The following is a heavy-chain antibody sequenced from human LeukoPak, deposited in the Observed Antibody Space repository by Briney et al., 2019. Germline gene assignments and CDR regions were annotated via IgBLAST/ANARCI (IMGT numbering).Heavy chain of an antibody. J-gene: IGHJ4*02. Sequence: GGSLRLSCSASGFAFSAYWMNWVRQAPGKGPEWVANINLGGSAKLYVDSVRGRCTISRDNAKNSLYLQLNSLRVEDTAVYYCAAWGLNNYWGQGTLVTVSS. V-gene: IGHV3-7*01. CDR2: INLGGSAK. CDR1: GFAFSAYW. D-gene: IGHD7-27*01. CDR3: AAWGLNNY.